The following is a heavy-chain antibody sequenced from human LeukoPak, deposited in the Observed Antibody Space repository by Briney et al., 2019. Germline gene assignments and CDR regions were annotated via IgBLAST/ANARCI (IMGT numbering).Heavy chain of an antibody. CDR1: GFTFNTYA. D-gene: IGHD1-1*01. CDR2: ISYDGSTK. CDR3: ARARGTTGTTRIAFDI. V-gene: IGHV3-30-3*01. Sequence: GGSLRLSCAASGFTFNTYAMHWVRQAPGKGLEWVAVISYDGSTKYYADSVKGRFTISRDNSKNTVYLQMDSLRPEDTAVCYCARARGTTGTTRIAFDIWGKGTMVTVSS. J-gene: IGHJ3*02.